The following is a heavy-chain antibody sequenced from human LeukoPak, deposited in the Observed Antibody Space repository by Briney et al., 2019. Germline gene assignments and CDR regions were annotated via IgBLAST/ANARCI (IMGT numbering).Heavy chain of an antibody. CDR1: GFTFSSYA. D-gene: IGHD2-15*01. J-gene: IGHJ4*02. Sequence: PGGSLRLSCAASGFTFSSYAMHWVRQAPGKGLEWVAVISYDGSNKYYADSVKGRFTISRDNSKNTLYLQMNSLRAEDTAVYYCARVEGAALDYWGQGTLVTVSS. V-gene: IGHV3-30*04. CDR3: ARVEGAALDY. CDR2: ISYDGSNK.